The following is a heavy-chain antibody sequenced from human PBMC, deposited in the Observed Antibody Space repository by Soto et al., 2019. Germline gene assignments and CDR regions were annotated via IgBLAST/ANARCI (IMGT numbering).Heavy chain of an antibody. V-gene: IGHV1-3*01. CDR3: ARELSGWGLTNCHFGGDV. J-gene: IGHJ6*02. CDR2: MNAGNGNT. Sequence: QVRLVQSGTEVKKPGASVMVSCKATGYTFANYAIPWVRQAPGQDFEWMGWMNAGNGNTRNSQKFQGRVTFTRDTSATTAHMEVGSLRFEDTAVYYCARELSGWGLTNCHFGGDVWGQGTTVIVSS. D-gene: IGHD3-16*01. CDR1: GYTFANYA.